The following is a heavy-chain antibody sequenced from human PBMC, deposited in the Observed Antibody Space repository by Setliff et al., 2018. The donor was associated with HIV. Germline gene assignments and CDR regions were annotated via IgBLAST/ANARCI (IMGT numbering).Heavy chain of an antibody. Sequence: SETLSLTCTVSGGSITSGSDYWSWIRQPAGEGLEWIGHIHVSGTTNYKPSLKSRVTISIDTSKHQFSLKLTSVTAADTALYYCARDVMEYFGHYFDYWGQGALVTVSS. CDR1: GGSITSGSDY. J-gene: IGHJ4*02. D-gene: IGHD3-3*01. CDR2: IHVSGTT. CDR3: ARDVMEYFGHYFDY. V-gene: IGHV4-61*09.